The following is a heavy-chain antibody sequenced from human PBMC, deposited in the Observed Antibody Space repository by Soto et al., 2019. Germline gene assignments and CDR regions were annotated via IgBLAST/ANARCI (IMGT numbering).Heavy chain of an antibody. CDR1: GFTFSDYY. Sequence: QVQLVESGGGLVKPGGSLRLSCAASGFTFSDYYMSWIRQAPGKGLEWVSYISSSSSYTNYADSVKGRFTISRDNAKNSLYVQMNSLRAEDTAVYYCARVPVWGSSWPDYWGQGTLVTVSS. D-gene: IGHD6-13*01. V-gene: IGHV3-11*05. CDR3: ARVPVWGSSWPDY. J-gene: IGHJ4*02. CDR2: ISSSSSYT.